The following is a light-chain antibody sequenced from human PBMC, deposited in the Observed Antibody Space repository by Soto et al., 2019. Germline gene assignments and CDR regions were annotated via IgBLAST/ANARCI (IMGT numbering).Light chain of an antibody. CDR2: EVS. CDR3: SSYTSSSPLYV. J-gene: IGLJ1*01. V-gene: IGLV2-14*01. Sequence: QSVLTQAASVSGSPGKSITISCTGTSSDVGGYNYVSWYQQHPGKAPKLMIYEVSNRPSGVSNRFSGSKSGNTASLTISGLQAEDEADYYCSSYTSSSPLYVFGTGTKVTVL. CDR1: SSDVGGYNY.